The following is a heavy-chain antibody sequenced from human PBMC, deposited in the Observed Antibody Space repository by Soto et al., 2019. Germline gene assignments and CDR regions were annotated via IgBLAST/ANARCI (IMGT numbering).Heavy chain of an antibody. CDR2: FSWDGRST. CDR1: GFTFHDYT. D-gene: IGHD1-26*01. CDR3: PKGRGGYYYGMDV. J-gene: IGHJ6*02. V-gene: IGHV3-43*01. Sequence: EVQLVESGGVVVQPGESLRLSCAASGFTFHDYTMHWVRQDPGKGLELVSLFSWDGRSTFYADPVKGRFTLSKDNTKNSLYLQMNRLGTEDTALYYWPKGRGGYYYGMDVWDQGTTVTVSS.